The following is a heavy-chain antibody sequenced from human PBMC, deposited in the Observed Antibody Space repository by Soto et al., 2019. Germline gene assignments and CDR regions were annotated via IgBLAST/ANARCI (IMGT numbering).Heavy chain of an antibody. V-gene: IGHV4-59*01. CDR3: ARNLAYGSGSYFVY. Sequence: SLTCTVSCGSISSYYWSWIRQPPGKGLEWIGYIYYSGSTNYNPSLKSRVTISVDTSKNQFSLKLSSVTAADTAVYYCARNLAYGSGSYFVYWGQGTLVTVSS. CDR1: CGSISSYY. CDR2: IYYSGST. D-gene: IGHD3-10*01. J-gene: IGHJ4*02.